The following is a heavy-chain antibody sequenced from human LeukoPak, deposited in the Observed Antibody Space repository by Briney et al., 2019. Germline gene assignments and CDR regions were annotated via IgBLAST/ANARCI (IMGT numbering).Heavy chain of an antibody. CDR2: VYYSGST. V-gene: IGHV4-61*01. J-gene: IGHJ3*02. CDR1: GGSISSGSYY. CDR3: ARRGTDYVWGSYRHAFDI. D-gene: IGHD3-16*02. Sequence: SQTLSLTCTVSGGSISSGSYYWSWIRQPPGKGLEWIGYVYYSGSTNYNPSLKSRVTILVDTSKNQFSLKLSSVTAADTAVYYCARRGTDYVWGSYRHAFDIWGQGTMVTVSS.